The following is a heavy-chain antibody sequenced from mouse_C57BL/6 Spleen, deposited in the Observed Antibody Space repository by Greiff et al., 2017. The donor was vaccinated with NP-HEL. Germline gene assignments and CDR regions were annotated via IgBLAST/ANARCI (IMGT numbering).Heavy chain of an antibody. J-gene: IGHJ2*01. CDR1: GFTFSDYG. CDR3: ARQELTGFDY. Sequence: EVQVVESGGGLVKPGGSLKLSCAASGFTFSDYGMHWVRQAPEKGLEWVAYISSGSSTIYYADTVKGRFTISRDNAKNTLFLQMTSLRSEDTAMYYCARQELTGFDYWGQGTTLTVSS. V-gene: IGHV5-17*01. CDR2: ISSGSSTI. D-gene: IGHD4-1*01.